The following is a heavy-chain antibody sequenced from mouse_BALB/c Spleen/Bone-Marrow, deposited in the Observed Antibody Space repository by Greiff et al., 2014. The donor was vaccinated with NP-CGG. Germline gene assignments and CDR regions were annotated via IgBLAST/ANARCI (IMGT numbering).Heavy chain of an antibody. CDR2: INPRNGVT. CDR3: SRVDWDEAY. Sequence: VQRVESGAELVKPGASVKLSCKASGYTFTSFSLYWVRQRPGQGLEWIGDINPRNGVTNFNERFKSKATLTVDKSSSTAYMQLSRLTSEDSAIYYRSRVDWDEAYWGQGTLVTVST. D-gene: IGHD4-1*01. V-gene: IGHV1S81*02. J-gene: IGHJ3*01. CDR1: GYTFTSFS.